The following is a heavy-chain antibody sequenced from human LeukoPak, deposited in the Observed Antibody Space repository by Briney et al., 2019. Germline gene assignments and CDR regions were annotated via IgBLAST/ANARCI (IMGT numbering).Heavy chain of an antibody. D-gene: IGHD6-25*01. CDR3: ARRGEETASWYFDP. CDR1: GGSISSGGYS. V-gene: IGHV4-39*01. Sequence: SETLSLTCAVSGGSISSGGYSWSWIRQPPGKGLEWIGSIDYSGSTYYNPSLKSRVTISVDTSKNHFSLKLRSVTAADTAVYYCARRGEETASWYFDPWGRGTLVTVSS. CDR2: IDYSGST. J-gene: IGHJ2*01.